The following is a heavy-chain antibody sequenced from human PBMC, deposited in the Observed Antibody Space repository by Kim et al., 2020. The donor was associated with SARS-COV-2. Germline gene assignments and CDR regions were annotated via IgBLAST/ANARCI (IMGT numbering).Heavy chain of an antibody. CDR3: AKAPFDYIWGSYRGFDY. D-gene: IGHD3-16*02. V-gene: IGHV3-7*04. J-gene: IGHJ4*02. Sequence: VKGRFTISRDNAKNSLFLHMNRLRAEDTAVYYCAKAPFDYIWGSYRGFDYWGQRTLVTVSS.